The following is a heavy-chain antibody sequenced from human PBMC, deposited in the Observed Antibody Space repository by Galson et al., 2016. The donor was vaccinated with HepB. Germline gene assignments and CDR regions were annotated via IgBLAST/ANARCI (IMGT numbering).Heavy chain of an antibody. Sequence: QSGAEVKKPGESLRISCKGSGYSFTSYWINWVRQMPGKGLEWMGIIDPSDSYTKYSPSFQGHVTISADRSIRTASLPGSSLKASDNAMYFCARTRLRYYDSRGYSSGDAFDIWGQGTVVTVSS. D-gene: IGHD3-22*01. CDR3: ARTRLRYYDSRGYSSGDAFDI. J-gene: IGHJ3*02. V-gene: IGHV5-10-1*01. CDR1: GYSFTSYW. CDR2: IDPSDSYT.